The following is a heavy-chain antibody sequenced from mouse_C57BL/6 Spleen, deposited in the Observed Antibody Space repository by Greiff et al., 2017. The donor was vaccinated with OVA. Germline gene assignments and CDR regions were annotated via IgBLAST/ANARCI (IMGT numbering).Heavy chain of an antibody. V-gene: IGHV3-6*01. CDR3: ARDLYYDYDGYFDY. CDR2: ISYDGSN. D-gene: IGHD2-4*01. Sequence: VQLQQSGPGLVKPSQSLSLTCSVTGYSITSGYYWNWIRQFPGNKLEWMGYISYDGSNNYNPSLKNRISITRDTSKNQFFLKLNSVTTEDTATYYCARDLYYDYDGYFDYWGQGTTLTVSS. CDR1: GYSITSGYY. J-gene: IGHJ2*01.